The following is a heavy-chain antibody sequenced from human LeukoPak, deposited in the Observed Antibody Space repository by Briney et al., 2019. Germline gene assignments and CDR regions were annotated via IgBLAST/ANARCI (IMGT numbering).Heavy chain of an antibody. V-gene: IGHV1-18*01. CDR1: GYTFTSYG. Sequence: GASVKVSCKASGYTFTSYGISWVRQAPGQGLEWMGWISAYNGNTNYAQKLQGRVTMTTDTSTSTAYMELRSLRSDDTAVYYCAIVPSIGSSWYPLDYWGQGTLVTVSS. CDR2: ISAYNGNT. J-gene: IGHJ4*02. D-gene: IGHD6-13*01. CDR3: AIVPSIGSSWYPLDY.